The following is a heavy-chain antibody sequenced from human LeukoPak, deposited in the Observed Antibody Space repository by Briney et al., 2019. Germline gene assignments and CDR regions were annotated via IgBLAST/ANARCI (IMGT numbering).Heavy chain of an antibody. V-gene: IGHV3-23*01. CDR1: GFTISSYA. CDR2: VSGSGSST. D-gene: IGHD3-9*01. CDR3: AKMNVLSGYFPPNLDF. J-gene: IGHJ4*02. Sequence: GGSLRLSCAASGFTISSYAMSWIRQAPRKGLEWVSVVSGSGSSTDYAASVKGRSTISKDNSKNTLDLQISSRNAGDTAVYYCAKMNVLSGYFPPNLDFWGRGTLVTVSS.